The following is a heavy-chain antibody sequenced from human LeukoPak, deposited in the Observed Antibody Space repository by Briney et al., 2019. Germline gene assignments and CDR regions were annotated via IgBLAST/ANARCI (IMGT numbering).Heavy chain of an antibody. V-gene: IGHV1-2*02. CDR2: INLKSGGT. CDR3: AREGRHCGGDCYSFDS. D-gene: IGHD2-21*02. J-gene: IGHJ4*02. CDR1: GYTFTDSY. Sequence: ASVKVSCKASGYTFTDSYMHWVRQAPGQGLEYFACINLKSGGTKYGQKFQGRVTLTRDTSINTAYMDLGSLRSDDTAIYYCAREGRHCGGDCYSFDSWGQGTLVTVSS.